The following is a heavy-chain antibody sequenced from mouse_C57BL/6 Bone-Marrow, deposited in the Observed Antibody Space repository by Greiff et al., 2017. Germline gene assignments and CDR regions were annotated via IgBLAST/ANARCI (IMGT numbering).Heavy chain of an antibody. CDR2: IDPENGDT. D-gene: IGHD2-13*01. J-gene: IGHJ3*01. V-gene: IGHV14-4*01. CDR1: GFNIKDDY. Sequence: EVQLQQSGAELVRPGASVKLSCTASGFNIKDDYMHWVKQRPEQGLEWIGWIDPENGDTEYASKFQGKATITADTSSNTAYLQLSSLTSEDTAVYYCTPEVTMGEAYWGQGTLVTVSA. CDR3: TPEVTMGEAY.